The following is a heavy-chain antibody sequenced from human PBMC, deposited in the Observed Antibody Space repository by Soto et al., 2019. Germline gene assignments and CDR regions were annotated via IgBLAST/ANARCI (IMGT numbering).Heavy chain of an antibody. J-gene: IGHJ5*02. CDR3: ARDRQYYYDSSGYYFWFEP. Sequence: ASVKVSCKASGYTFTSYGISWVRQAPGQGLEWMGWISAYNGNANYAQKLQGRVTMTTDTSTSTAYMELRSLRSDDTAVYYCARDRQYYYDSSGYYFWFEPWGQGTLVTVS. CDR2: ISAYNGNA. D-gene: IGHD3-22*01. V-gene: IGHV1-18*01. CDR1: GYTFTSYG.